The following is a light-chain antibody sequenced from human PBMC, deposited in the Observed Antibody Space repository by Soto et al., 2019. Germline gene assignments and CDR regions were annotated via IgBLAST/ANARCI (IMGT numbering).Light chain of an antibody. Sequence: EIVMTQSPATLSVSPGERATLSCRASQSVSSDLAWYQQKPGQAPRLLIYGASTRATGIPARFSGIGSGTEFTLTISSLQSEDFAEYHCQQYNNWPQTFGQGTKVDIK. CDR2: GAS. V-gene: IGKV3D-15*01. CDR1: QSVSSD. CDR3: QQYNNWPQT. J-gene: IGKJ1*01.